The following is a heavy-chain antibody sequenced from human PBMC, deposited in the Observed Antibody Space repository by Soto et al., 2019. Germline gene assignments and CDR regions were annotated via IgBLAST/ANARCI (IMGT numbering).Heavy chain of an antibody. V-gene: IGHV1-46*03. CDR3: ARVYPFVSNEGSVGNNCFVP. CDR2: INPSGGST. CDR1: GYTFPSYY. D-gene: IGHD1-1*01. Sequence: GASVKVSCKASGYTFPSYYMHWVRQAPGEGIEWMGIINPSGGSTSYAQKFQGRVTMTRDTSTSTVYMELSSLRSEDTAVYYCARVYPFVSNEGSVGNNCFVPWGQGTPVT. J-gene: IGHJ5*02.